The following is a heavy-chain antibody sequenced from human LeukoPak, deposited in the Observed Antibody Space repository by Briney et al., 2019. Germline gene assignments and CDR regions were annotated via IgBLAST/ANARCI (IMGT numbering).Heavy chain of an antibody. J-gene: IGHJ5*02. CDR1: GGAITSYY. CDR2: LYYSGST. V-gene: IGHV4-59*01. CDR3: ARVVAATSWFAP. D-gene: IGHD2-15*01. Sequence: SETLSLTCTVSGGAITSYYWSWIRQPPRKGREWIGYLYYSGSTTYNPSLRSRVTISVDASRNHFSLKVTSVTAADTAVYYCARVVAATSWFAPWGQGTLVTVSS.